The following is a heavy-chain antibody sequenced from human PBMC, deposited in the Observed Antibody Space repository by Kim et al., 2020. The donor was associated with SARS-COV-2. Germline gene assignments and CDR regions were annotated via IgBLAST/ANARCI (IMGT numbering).Heavy chain of an antibody. V-gene: IGHV4-34*01. CDR1: GGSFSGYY. CDR2: INHSGST. J-gene: IGHJ4*02. Sequence: SETLSLTCAVYGGSFSGYYWSWIRQPPGKGLEWIGEINHSGSTNYNPSLKSRLTISVDTSKNQFSLKLSSVTAAGTAVYYCARSLPMVRVVMSGWGQGTPVTVSS. CDR3: ARSLPMVRVVMSG. D-gene: IGHD3-10*01.